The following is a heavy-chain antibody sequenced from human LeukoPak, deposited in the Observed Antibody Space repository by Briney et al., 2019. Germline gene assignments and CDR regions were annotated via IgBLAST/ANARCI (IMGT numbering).Heavy chain of an antibody. CDR1: GYTFTSYG. J-gene: IGHJ6*03. CDR3: ARAGYCSSTSCYIGYYYYYYMDV. CDR2: ISAYNGNT. D-gene: IGHD2-2*02. Sequence: VASVKVSCKASGYTFTSYGISWVRRAPGQGLEWMGWISAYNGNTNYAQKLQGRVTMTTDTSTSTAYMELRSLRSDDTAVYYCARAGYCSSTSCYIGYYYYYYMDVWGKGTTVTVSS. V-gene: IGHV1-18*01.